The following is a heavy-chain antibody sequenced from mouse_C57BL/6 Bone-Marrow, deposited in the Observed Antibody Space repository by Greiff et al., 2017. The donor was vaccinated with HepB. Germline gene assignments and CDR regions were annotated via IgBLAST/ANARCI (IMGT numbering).Heavy chain of an antibody. V-gene: IGHV1-81*01. CDR2: IDPRSGNT. CDR3: ARAYYDYGWFAY. CDR1: GYTFTSYG. J-gene: IGHJ3*01. D-gene: IGHD2-4*01. Sequence: VKLVESGAELARPGASVKLSCKASGYTFTSYGISWVKQRTGQGLEWIGEIDPRSGNTYYNEKFKGKATLTADKSSSTAYMELRSLTFEDSAVYFCARAYYDYGWFAYWGQGTLVTVSA.